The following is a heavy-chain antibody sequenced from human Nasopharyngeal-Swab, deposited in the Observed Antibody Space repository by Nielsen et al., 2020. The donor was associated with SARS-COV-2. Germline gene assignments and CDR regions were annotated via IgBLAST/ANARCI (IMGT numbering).Heavy chain of an antibody. CDR1: GYSINSGYY. D-gene: IGHD2/OR15-2a*01. CDR3: ARNIGHSPAPFEY. CDR2: IYHSGST. V-gene: IGHV4-38-2*01. J-gene: IGHJ4*02. Sequence: SETLSLTCSVSGYSINSGYYWGCIRQPPGKGLEWIGSIYHSGSTYYNPPLKSRVTISVDTSKNQFSLRLTSVTAADTAVYYCARNIGHSPAPFEYWGQGTRVTVSS.